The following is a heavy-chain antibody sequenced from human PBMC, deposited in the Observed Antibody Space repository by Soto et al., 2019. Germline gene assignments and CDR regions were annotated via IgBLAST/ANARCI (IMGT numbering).Heavy chain of an antibody. Sequence: GESLKISCAASEFSFRSYWMTWVRQAPGKGLEWVALINEDGSQKYYVGSVKGRFIISRDNAKDSVYMQMDSLRAGDTAVYFCARVGRYGWDFDHWGQGTQVTVSS. CDR1: EFSFRSYW. J-gene: IGHJ4*02. CDR3: ARVGRYGWDFDH. V-gene: IGHV3-7*01. D-gene: IGHD5-18*01. CDR2: INEDGSQK.